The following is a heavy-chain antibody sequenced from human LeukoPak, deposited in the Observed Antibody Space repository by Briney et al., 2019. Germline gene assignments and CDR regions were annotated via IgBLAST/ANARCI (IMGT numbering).Heavy chain of an antibody. J-gene: IGHJ4*02. Sequence: SETLSLTCAVSGRSFSAYYWSWIRQSPGKGLEWIGEINHSAGTNYNPSLKSRVTISVDTSKNQFSLKLSSVTAADTAVYYCARQGVAVRGVMILKRPAGFDYWGQGILVTVSS. CDR3: ARQGVAVRGVMILKRPAGFDY. CDR2: INHSAGT. D-gene: IGHD3-10*01. CDR1: GRSFSAYY. V-gene: IGHV4-34*01.